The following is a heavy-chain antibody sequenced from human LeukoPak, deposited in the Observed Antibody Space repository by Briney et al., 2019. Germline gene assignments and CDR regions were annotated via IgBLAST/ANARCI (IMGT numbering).Heavy chain of an antibody. Sequence: PGRSLRLSCAASGFTFGSYGMHWVRQAPGKGLEWVAVISYDGSNKYYADSVKGRFTISRDNSKNTLYLQMNSLRAEDTAVYYCAKNGDYDSSGYYYEKYYFDYWGQGTLVTVSS. CDR3: AKNGDYDSSGYYYEKYYFDY. V-gene: IGHV3-30*18. CDR1: GFTFGSYG. D-gene: IGHD3-22*01. CDR2: ISYDGSNK. J-gene: IGHJ4*02.